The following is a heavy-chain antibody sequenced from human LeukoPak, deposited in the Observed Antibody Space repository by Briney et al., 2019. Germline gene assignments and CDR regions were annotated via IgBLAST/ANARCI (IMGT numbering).Heavy chain of an antibody. D-gene: IGHD1-26*01. Sequence: PSETLSLTCAVSDDSISSHYWAWIRQPPGKGLEWIGYIYYSGSTNYNPSLKSRVTISVDTSKNQFSLKLSSVTAADTAVYYCARHGVGATADYWGQGTLVTVSS. J-gene: IGHJ4*02. CDR3: ARHGVGATADY. CDR2: IYYSGST. V-gene: IGHV4-59*08. CDR1: DDSISSHY.